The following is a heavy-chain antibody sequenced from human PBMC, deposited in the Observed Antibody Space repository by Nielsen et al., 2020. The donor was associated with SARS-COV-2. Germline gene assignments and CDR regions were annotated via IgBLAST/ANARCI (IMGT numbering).Heavy chain of an antibody. CDR2: LNGSGGKT. CDR3: ARPGSGSYRAWLDY. D-gene: IGHD3-10*01. J-gene: IGHJ4*02. Sequence: GESLKISCAASGFTFDDYGMSWVRQAPGKGLEWVSTLNGSGGKTYYADSVKGRFTISRDNSKNTLFLQMNSLRAEDTAVYYCARPGSGSYRAWLDYWGQGTLVTVSS. V-gene: IGHV3-23*01. CDR1: GFTFDDYG.